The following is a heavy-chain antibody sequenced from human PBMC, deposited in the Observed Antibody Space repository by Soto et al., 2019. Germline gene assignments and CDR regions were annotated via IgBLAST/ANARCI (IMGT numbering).Heavy chain of an antibody. CDR1: GGTFNTYT. Sequence: QVQLVQSGAEVKKPGSSVKVSCKASGGTFNTYTINWVRQAPGQGLEWMGRIIPILGIANYAQKFQGRVTITADKSTTTAYMELSSLRSDDTAVYYCARGLGSGWQRMDYWGQGALVTVSS. D-gene: IGHD6-19*01. CDR3: ARGLGSGWQRMDY. V-gene: IGHV1-69*02. J-gene: IGHJ4*02. CDR2: IIPILGIA.